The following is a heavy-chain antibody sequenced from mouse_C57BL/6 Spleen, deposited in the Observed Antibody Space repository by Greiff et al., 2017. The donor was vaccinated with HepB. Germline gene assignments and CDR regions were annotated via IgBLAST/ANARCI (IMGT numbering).Heavy chain of an antibody. V-gene: IGHV1-54*01. Sequence: VMLVESGAELVRPGTSVKVSCKASGYAFTNYLIEWVKQRPGQGLEWIGVINPGSGGTNYNEKFKGKATLTADKSSSTAYMQLSSLTSEDSAVYFCARGYYFDDWGQGTTLTVSS. CDR1: GYAFTNYL. J-gene: IGHJ2*01. CDR3: ARGYYFDD. CDR2: INPGSGGT.